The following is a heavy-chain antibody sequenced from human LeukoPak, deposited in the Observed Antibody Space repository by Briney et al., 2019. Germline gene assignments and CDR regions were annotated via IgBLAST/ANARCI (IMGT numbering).Heavy chain of an antibody. J-gene: IGHJ3*02. CDR3: ARPVTAINTDAFDI. D-gene: IGHD2-21*02. Sequence: SETLSLTCTVSGGSISNYCWSWIRQPPGKGLEWIGYIYYSGSTNYNPSLKSRVTISVDTSKNQFSLKLSSVTAADTAVYYCARPVTAINTDAFDIWGQGTMVTVSS. CDR2: IYYSGST. V-gene: IGHV4-59*08. CDR1: GGSISNYC.